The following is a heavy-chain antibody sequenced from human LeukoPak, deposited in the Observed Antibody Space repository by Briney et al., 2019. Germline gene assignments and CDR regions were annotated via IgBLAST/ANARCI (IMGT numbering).Heavy chain of an antibody. V-gene: IGHV3-7*01. D-gene: IGHD3-3*01. CDR3: ARGNYDFWSGYYGQGGEHFDY. CDR2: IKQDGGEK. Sequence: GGSLRLSCAASGFPFSSYWMSWVRQAPGKGLEWVANIKQDGGEKYYVDSVRGRFTISRDNAKNSLYLQMNSLRAEDTAVYYCARGNYDFWSGYYGQGGEHFDYWGQGTLVTVSS. J-gene: IGHJ4*02. CDR1: GFPFSSYW.